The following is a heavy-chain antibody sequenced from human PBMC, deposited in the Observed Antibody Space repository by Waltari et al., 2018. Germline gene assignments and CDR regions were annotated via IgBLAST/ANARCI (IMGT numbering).Heavy chain of an antibody. V-gene: IGHV4-34*01. D-gene: IGHD5-12*01. CDR1: GGSFSGYY. Sequence: QVQLQQWGAGLLKPSETLSLTCAVYGGSFSGYYWSWIRQPPGKGLEWIGEINHSGSTNYNPSLKSRVTISVDTSKNQFSLKLSSVTAADTAVYYCARRMAGEKVATIMGYAFDIWGQGTMVTVSS. CDR2: INHSGST. J-gene: IGHJ3*02. CDR3: ARRMAGEKVATIMGYAFDI.